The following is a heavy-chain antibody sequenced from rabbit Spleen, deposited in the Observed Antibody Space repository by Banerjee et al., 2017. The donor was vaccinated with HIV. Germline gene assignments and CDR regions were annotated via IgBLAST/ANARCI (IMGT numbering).Heavy chain of an antibody. CDR2: IDAGYSGFT. D-gene: IGHD1-1*01. J-gene: IGHJ6*01. CDR1: GFDLSSYYY. CDR3: ARDTSSSFSSYGMDL. V-gene: IGHV1S45*01. Sequence: QEQLEESGGGLVKPEGSLTLTCKASGFDLSSYYYMCWVRQAPGKGLEWIACIDAGYSGFTYFATWAKGRFTISKTSSTTVTLQLTRLTAADTATYFCARDTSSSFSSYGMDLWGPGTLVTVS.